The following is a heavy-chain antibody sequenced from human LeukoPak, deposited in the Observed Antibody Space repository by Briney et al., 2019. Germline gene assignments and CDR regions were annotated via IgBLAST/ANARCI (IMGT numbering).Heavy chain of an antibody. V-gene: IGHV4-34*01. CDR3: ARGHYYDSSGDYHGDH. J-gene: IGHJ4*02. CDR1: ADSFSGYY. D-gene: IGHD3-22*01. Sequence: SETLSLTCAVYADSFSGYYWSWIRQPPGKGLEWIGEINHSGRTNYNPSLKTRVTISADTSKNQFSLKLSSVIAADTAVYYCARGHYYDSSGDYHGDHWGQGTLVTVSS. CDR2: INHSGRT.